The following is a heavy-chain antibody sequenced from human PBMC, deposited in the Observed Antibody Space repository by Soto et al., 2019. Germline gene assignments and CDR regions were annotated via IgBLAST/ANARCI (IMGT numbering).Heavy chain of an antibody. CDR2: ISYDGSNK. V-gene: IGHV3-30*18. D-gene: IGHD1-1*01. J-gene: IGHJ4*02. CDR3: AKEERGVFDY. CDR1: GFTFSSYG. Sequence: QVQLVESGGGVVQPGRSLRLSCAASGFTFSSYGMHWVRQAPGKGLEWVAVISYDGSNKYYADSVKGRFTISRDNSKNTLYLQMNSLRAEDTAVYYCAKEERGVFDYWGQGTLVTVSS.